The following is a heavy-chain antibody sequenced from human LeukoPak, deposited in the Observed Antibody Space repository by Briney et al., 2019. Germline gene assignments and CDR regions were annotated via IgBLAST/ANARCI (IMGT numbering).Heavy chain of an antibody. J-gene: IGHJ5*02. CDR2: IIPIFGIA. Sequence: GASVKISCKASGGTFSSDAISWVRQAPGQGLEWMGWIIPIFGIANYAQKFQGRVTITADKSTSTAYMELSSLRSEDTAVYYCAKAIAARPGNWFDPWGQGTLVTVPS. D-gene: IGHD6-6*01. CDR3: AKAIAARPGNWFDP. CDR1: GGTFSSDA. V-gene: IGHV1-69*17.